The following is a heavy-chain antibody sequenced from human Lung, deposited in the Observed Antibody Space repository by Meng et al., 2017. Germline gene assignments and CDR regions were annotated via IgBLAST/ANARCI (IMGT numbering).Heavy chain of an antibody. D-gene: IGHD4-11*01. CDR3: ARGPTTMAHDFDY. CDR1: CGSFSDYY. Sequence: QAQLQQWGRGLVKPSETLSLTCVVSCGSFSDYYWSWIRQPPGKGLEWIGEINHSGSTNYNPSLESRATISVDTSQNNLSLKLSSVTAADSAVYYCARGPTTMAHDFDYWGQGTLVTVSS. V-gene: IGHV4-34*01. J-gene: IGHJ4*02. CDR2: INHSGST.